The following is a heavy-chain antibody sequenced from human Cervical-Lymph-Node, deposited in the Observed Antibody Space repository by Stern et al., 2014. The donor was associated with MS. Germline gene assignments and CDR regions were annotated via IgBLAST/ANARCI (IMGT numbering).Heavy chain of an antibody. CDR1: GFSLSTSGVG. CDR2: TYWDNAS. Sequence: QVTLKESGPTLVKPTQTLTLTCTFSGFSLSTSGVGVGWIRQPPGKALEWLALTYWDNASRYSPSVKSRLPITKDTSKNQVDLTMTNMDPVNTATYYCAHRACGKLGSCYSPGWFDPWGQGTLVTVSS. V-gene: IGHV2-5*02. CDR3: AHRACGKLGSCYSPGWFDP. D-gene: IGHD2-15*01. J-gene: IGHJ5*02.